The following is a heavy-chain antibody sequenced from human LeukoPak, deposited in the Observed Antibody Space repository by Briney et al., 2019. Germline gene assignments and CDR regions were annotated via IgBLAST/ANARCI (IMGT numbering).Heavy chain of an antibody. D-gene: IGHD3-3*01. V-gene: IGHV4-34*01. CDR1: GGSLSGSY. CDR2: INHSGSA. J-gene: IGHJ4*02. CDR3: ARARRDSGFYKVDY. Sequence: SETLSLTCAVYGGSLSGSYWSWIRQPPGKGLEWVGEINHSGSANYNPSLKSRVTLSIDKSKNQFSLNLNSVTAADTAVYYCARARRDSGFYKVDYWGQGTLVTVSS.